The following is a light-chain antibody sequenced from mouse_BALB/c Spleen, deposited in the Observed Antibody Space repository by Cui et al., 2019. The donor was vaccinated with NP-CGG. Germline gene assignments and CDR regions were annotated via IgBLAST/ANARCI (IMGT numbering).Light chain of an antibody. Sequence: QAFVTQESAPTTSPGETVTLTCRSSTGAVTTSNYANWVQEKPDHLFTGLIGGTNNRAPGVPARFSGSLIGDKAALTITGAQTEDEAMYFCALWYSNHWVFGGGTKLTVL. J-gene: IGLJ1*01. CDR1: TGAVTTSNY. CDR2: GTN. V-gene: IGLV1*01. CDR3: ALWYSNHWV.